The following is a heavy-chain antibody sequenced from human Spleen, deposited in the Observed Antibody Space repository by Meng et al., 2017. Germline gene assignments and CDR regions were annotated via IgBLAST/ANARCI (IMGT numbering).Heavy chain of an antibody. V-gene: IGHV4-34*01. CDR3: ARGYSRGKYFQH. CDR2: INHSGST. Sequence: HQWGGGLWKPPGTRSLTCVVSGRSFSDYDWSWIRQPPGKGLEWIGEINHSGSTNYNPSLKSRVTISVDTSKNQFSLKLSSVTAADTAVYYCARGYSRGKYFQHWGQGTLVTVSS. CDR1: GRSFSDYD. J-gene: IGHJ1*01. D-gene: IGHD6-13*01.